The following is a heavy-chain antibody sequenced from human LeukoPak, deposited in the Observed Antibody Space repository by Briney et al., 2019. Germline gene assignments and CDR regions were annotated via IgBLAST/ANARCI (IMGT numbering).Heavy chain of an antibody. V-gene: IGHV4-4*07. Sequence: SETLSLTCTVPGASIDTSHWNWIPQPAGKGLEWSGPIYSSGSTNYNPSLKGRVTMSVETSTNQVSLKVTSVTAADTAVYYCASGADAFETSGDYFDYWGQGTLVTVSS. CDR2: IYSSGST. CDR1: GASIDTSH. J-gene: IGHJ4*02. CDR3: ASGADAFETSGDYFDY. D-gene: IGHD7-27*01.